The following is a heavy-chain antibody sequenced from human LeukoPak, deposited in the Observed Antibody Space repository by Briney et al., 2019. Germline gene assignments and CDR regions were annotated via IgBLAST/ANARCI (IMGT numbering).Heavy chain of an antibody. Sequence: PGGSLRLSCAASGFTFSSYSMNWVRQAPGKGLEWVSYISSSSSTIYYADPVKGRFTISRDNAKNSLYLQMNSLRAEDTAVYYCARSVAGTVWDYYYYYMDVWGKGATVTVSS. CDR1: GFTFSSYS. CDR2: ISSSSSTI. J-gene: IGHJ6*03. D-gene: IGHD6-19*01. V-gene: IGHV3-48*01. CDR3: ARSVAGTVWDYYYYYMDV.